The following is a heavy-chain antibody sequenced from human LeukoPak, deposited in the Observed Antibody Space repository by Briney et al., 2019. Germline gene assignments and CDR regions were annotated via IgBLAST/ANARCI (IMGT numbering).Heavy chain of an antibody. CDR3: ARAPHYDILYWFDP. D-gene: IGHD3-9*01. V-gene: IGHV3-33*01. CDR2: IWYDGSNK. Sequence: PGGSLRLSCAASGFTFSSYGMHWVRQAPGKGLEWVAVIWYDGSNKYYADSVKGRFTISRDNSKNTLYLQMNSLRAEDTAVYYCARAPHYDILYWFDPWGQGTLVTVSS. CDR1: GFTFSSYG. J-gene: IGHJ5*02.